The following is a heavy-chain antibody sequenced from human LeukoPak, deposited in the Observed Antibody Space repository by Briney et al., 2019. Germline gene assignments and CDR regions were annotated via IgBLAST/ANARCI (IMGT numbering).Heavy chain of an antibody. CDR1: GFTFSSYA. CDR2: ISGSGGST. D-gene: IGHD6-19*01. Sequence: PGGSLRLSCAASGFTFSSYAMGWVRQAPGKGLEWVSAISGSGGSTYYADSVKGRFTISRDNSKNTLYLQMNSLRAEDTAVYYCTKGGPIIAVGPLDYWGQGTLVTVSS. J-gene: IGHJ4*02. V-gene: IGHV3-23*01. CDR3: TKGGPIIAVGPLDY.